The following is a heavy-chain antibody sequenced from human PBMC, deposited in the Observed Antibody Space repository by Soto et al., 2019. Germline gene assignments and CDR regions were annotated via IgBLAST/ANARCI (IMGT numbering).Heavy chain of an antibody. CDR3: ARVGATVVTEWFDP. V-gene: IGHV4-34*01. CDR2: INHSGST. CDR1: GWSFSGYY. J-gene: IGHJ5*02. D-gene: IGHD2-15*01. Sequence: QVQLQQWGAGLLKPSETLSLTCAVYGWSFSGYYWSWIRQPPGKGLEWIGEINHSGSTNYTPSLQRRVTISVDTSKKQFSLKLSSVTAADTAVYYCARVGATVVTEWFDPWGQGTLVTVSS.